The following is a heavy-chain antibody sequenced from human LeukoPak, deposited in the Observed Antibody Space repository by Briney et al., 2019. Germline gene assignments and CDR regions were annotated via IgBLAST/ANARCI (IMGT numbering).Heavy chain of an antibody. V-gene: IGHV3-53*01. CDR3: ARRAGAYSHPYDY. J-gene: IGHJ4*02. CDR2: YSDNT. Sequence: PGGSLRLSCAASGFTVSSNSMSWVRQAPGKGLEWVSFYSDNTHYSDSVKGRFTISRDNSKNTLYLQMNSLRAEDTAVYYCARRAGAYSHPYDYWGQGTLVTVSS. CDR1: GFTVSSNS. D-gene: IGHD4/OR15-4a*01.